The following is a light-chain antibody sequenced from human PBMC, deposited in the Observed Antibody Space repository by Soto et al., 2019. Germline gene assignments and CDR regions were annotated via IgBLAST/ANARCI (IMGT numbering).Light chain of an antibody. J-gene: IGLJ1*01. Sequence: QSALTQPRSVSGSPGQSVTISCTGTTSDVGGYNYVSWYQQYPGKAPKLMIYDVSERPSGVPDRFSGSKSGNTASLTISGLQAEDEADYYCCSYGGSFYVFGTGTKVTVL. CDR3: CSYGGSFYV. CDR1: TSDVGGYNY. CDR2: DVS. V-gene: IGLV2-11*01.